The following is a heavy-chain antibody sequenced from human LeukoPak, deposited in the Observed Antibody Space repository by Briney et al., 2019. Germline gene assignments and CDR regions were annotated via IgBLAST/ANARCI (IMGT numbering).Heavy chain of an antibody. Sequence: ASVKVSCKASGGTFSSYAISWVRQAPGQGLEWMGWISAYNGNTNYAQKLQGRVTMTTDTSTSTAYMELRSLRSDDTAVYYCARVWFGVHWFDPWGQGTLVTVSS. D-gene: IGHD3-10*01. CDR3: ARVWFGVHWFDP. J-gene: IGHJ5*02. CDR2: ISAYNGNT. V-gene: IGHV1-18*01. CDR1: GGTFSSYA.